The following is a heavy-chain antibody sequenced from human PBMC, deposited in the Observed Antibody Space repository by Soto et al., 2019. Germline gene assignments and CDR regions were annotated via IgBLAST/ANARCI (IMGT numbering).Heavy chain of an antibody. D-gene: IGHD3-16*01. CDR2: ANHRGST. J-gene: IGHJ4*02. CDR3: VRGGRGSYFDY. Sequence: QVQLQQWGAGLLKPSETLSLTCAVYGETFSGHYWSWIRQPPGKGLEWIGEANHRGSTNYNPSLKSRVIISVDTSKNQFSLKLNSVTAADTAVYCCVRGGRGSYFDYWAPGALVTVSS. V-gene: IGHV4-34*01. CDR1: GETFSGHY.